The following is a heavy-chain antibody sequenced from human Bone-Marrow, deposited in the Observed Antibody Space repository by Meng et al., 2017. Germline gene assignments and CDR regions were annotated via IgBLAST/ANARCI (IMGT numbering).Heavy chain of an antibody. V-gene: IGHV3-15*01. CDR2: IKSKTDGETT. CDR3: TTGGIVWFGSIDH. Sequence: EVQLVESGGGLVKPGGSLRLSCATSGFSLTYAPMNWVRQAPGKGLEWVARIKSKTDGETTEYAAPVNGRFTISRDESKDTLYLHMNSLKTEDTAVYYCTTGGIVWFGSIDHWGQGTLVTVSS. D-gene: IGHD1-26*01. J-gene: IGHJ4*02. CDR1: GFSLTYAP.